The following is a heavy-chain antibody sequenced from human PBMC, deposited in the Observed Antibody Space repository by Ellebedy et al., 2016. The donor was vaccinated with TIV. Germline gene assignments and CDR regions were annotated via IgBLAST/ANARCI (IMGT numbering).Heavy chain of an antibody. CDR3: ARDSYGLDY. Sequence: GGSLRLSCAASGFSFSFYAMHWVRQAPGKGLEWVAFISYDGNNKYYADSVKGRFTVSRDNSKSTLYLQMDSLRSEDTAVYYCARDSYGLDYWGQGTLVTVSS. D-gene: IGHD3/OR15-3a*01. CDR1: GFSFSFYA. CDR2: ISYDGNNK. V-gene: IGHV3-30*01. J-gene: IGHJ4*02.